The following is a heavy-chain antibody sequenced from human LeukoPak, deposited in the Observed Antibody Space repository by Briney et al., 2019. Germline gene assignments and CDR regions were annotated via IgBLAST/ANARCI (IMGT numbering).Heavy chain of an antibody. Sequence: GGSLRLSCAASGFTFSSYEMNWVRQAPGKGLEWVSYISSSGSTIYYADSVKGRFTISRDNAKNSLYLQMNSLRAEDTALYYCARGVPYYDILTGYPTDAFDIWGQGTMVTVSS. CDR3: ARGVPYYDILTGYPTDAFDI. CDR2: ISSSGSTI. J-gene: IGHJ3*02. D-gene: IGHD3-9*01. V-gene: IGHV3-48*03. CDR1: GFTFSSYE.